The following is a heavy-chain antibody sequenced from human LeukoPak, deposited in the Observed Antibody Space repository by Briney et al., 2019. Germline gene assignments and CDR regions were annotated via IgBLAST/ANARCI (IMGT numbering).Heavy chain of an antibody. CDR1: GASNATSRSY. CDR2: VSFAGDT. D-gene: IGHD5-24*01. Sequence: SETLSLTCTVSGASNATSRSYGAWIRQPPGKGLEWIASVSFAGDTYYNPSLKSRVTISVDTSRNTFSLRLSSVTAADTAVYYCARVRGRDGYSDFWGQGILVIVS. V-gene: IGHV4-39*07. J-gene: IGHJ4*02. CDR3: ARVRGRDGYSDF.